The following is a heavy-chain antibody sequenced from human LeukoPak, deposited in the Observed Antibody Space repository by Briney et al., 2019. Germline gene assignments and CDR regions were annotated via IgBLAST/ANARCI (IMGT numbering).Heavy chain of an antibody. J-gene: IGHJ4*02. CDR2: ISGSGNRT. V-gene: IGHV3-23*01. Sequence: GGSLRLSCAASGFTFSSYAMSWVRQAPGRGLEWVSSISGSGNRTYYADSVKGRFTISRDNSKNTLFLQMNSLRAEDTAVYYCAGRPTGYSSGYIHWGQGTLVTVSS. D-gene: IGHD5-18*01. CDR3: AGRPTGYSSGYIH. CDR1: GFTFSSYA.